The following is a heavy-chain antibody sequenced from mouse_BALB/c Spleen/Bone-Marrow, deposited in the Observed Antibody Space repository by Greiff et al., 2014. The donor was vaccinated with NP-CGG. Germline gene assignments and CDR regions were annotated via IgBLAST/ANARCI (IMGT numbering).Heavy chain of an antibody. Sequence: EVQLVESGGGLVQPGGSRKLSCAASGFTFSSFGMHWVRQAPEKGLEWVAYISSGSSTIYYADTMEGRFTISRDNPKNTLFLQMASLRSEDTAMYYCTRSGTLGSMDYWGQGTSVTVSS. D-gene: IGHD3-3*01. CDR1: GFTFSSFG. V-gene: IGHV5-17*02. CDR2: ISSGSSTI. J-gene: IGHJ4*01. CDR3: TRSGTLGSMDY.